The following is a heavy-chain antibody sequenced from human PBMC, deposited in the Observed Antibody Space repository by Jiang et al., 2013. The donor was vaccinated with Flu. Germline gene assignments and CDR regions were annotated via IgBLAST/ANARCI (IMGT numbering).Heavy chain of an antibody. Sequence: QLVESGGGVVQPGGSLRLSCAASGFIFSYYQMYWVRQAPGKGLEWVASIRFDGSDKYYAESVKGRFTISRDNSKNTLYLQMNSLRTEDTSVYYCATLRGSSYDTYLADYWGQGILVTVSS. D-gene: IGHD3-9*01. V-gene: IGHV3-30*02. CDR1: GFIFSYYQ. CDR3: ATLRGSSYDTYLADY. CDR2: IRFDGSDK. J-gene: IGHJ4*02.